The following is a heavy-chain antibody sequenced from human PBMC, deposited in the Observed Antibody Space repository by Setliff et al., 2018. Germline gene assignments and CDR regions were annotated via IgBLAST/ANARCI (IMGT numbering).Heavy chain of an antibody. CDR2: IYYSGST. CDR1: GGSISSHY. Sequence: SETLSLTCTVSGGSISSHYWSWIRQPPGKGLEWIGYIYYSGSTNYNPSLKSRVTISVDTSKNQFSLKLSSVTAADTAVYYCARVVGYDFWSGYYIYYYYYMDVWGKGTTVTV. D-gene: IGHD3-3*01. J-gene: IGHJ6*03. CDR3: ARVVGYDFWSGYYIYYYYYMDV. V-gene: IGHV4-59*11.